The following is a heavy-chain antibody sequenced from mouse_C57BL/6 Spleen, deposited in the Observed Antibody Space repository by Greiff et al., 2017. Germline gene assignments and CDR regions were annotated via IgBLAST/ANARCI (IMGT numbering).Heavy chain of an antibody. J-gene: IGHJ3*01. V-gene: IGHV1-82*01. D-gene: IGHD1-1*02. Sequence: QVQLKESGPELVKPGASVKISCKASGYAFSSSWMNWVKQRPGKGLEWIGRIYPGDGDTNYNGKFQGKATLTADQSSSTAYMQLSSLPSVDSAVYVCARSLSDYGGTWFAYWGQGTLVTVSA. CDR3: ARSLSDYGGTWFAY. CDR1: GYAFSSSW. CDR2: IYPGDGDT.